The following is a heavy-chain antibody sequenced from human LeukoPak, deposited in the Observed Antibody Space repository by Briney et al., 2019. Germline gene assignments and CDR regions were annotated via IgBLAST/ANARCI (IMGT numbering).Heavy chain of an antibody. V-gene: IGHV1-2*02. CDR3: ARAAAATMANYFDY. J-gene: IGHJ4*02. CDR1: GYTFTDYY. D-gene: IGHD6-13*01. Sequence: ASVKVSCKASGYTFTDYYMHWGRQAPGQGLEWMGWINPNSGGTSYAQKFQGRVTMTRDTSISTAYMELSRLRSDDTAVYYCARAAAATMANYFDYWGQGTLVTVSS. CDR2: INPNSGGT.